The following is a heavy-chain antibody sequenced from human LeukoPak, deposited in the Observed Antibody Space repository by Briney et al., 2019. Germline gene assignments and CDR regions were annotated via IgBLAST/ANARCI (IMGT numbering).Heavy chain of an antibody. CDR3: AKGWVYGSGSYFPFPYYFDY. D-gene: IGHD3-10*01. V-gene: IGHV3-23*01. CDR2: ISGSGGST. Sequence: GGSLRLSCAASGFTFSSYAMSWVRQAPGKGLEWVSAISGSGGSTYYADSVKGRFTISRDNSKNTLYLQMNSLRAEDTAVYYCAKGWVYGSGSYFPFPYYFDYWGQGTLVTVSS. CDR1: GFTFSSYA. J-gene: IGHJ4*02.